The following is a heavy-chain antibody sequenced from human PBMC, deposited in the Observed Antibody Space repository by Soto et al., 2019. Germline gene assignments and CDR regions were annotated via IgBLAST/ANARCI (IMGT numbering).Heavy chain of an antibody. CDR2: ISYDGSDK. CDR1: GFTFSSYG. Sequence: ESGGGVVQPGRSLRLSCAASGFTFSSYGMHWVRQAPGKGLEWVAVISYDGSDKYYADSVKGRFTISRDNSKNTLYLQMNSLRAEDTAVYHCAKDGWQWLLGYYFDYWGQGTLVTVSS. D-gene: IGHD6-19*01. CDR3: AKDGWQWLLGYYFDY. V-gene: IGHV3-30*18. J-gene: IGHJ4*02.